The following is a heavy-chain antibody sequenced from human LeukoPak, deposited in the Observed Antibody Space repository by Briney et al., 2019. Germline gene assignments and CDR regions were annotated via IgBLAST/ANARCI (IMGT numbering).Heavy chain of an antibody. V-gene: IGHV3-53*01. CDR2: IYSGGST. J-gene: IGHJ6*04. D-gene: IGHD3-10*02. CDR3: AELGITMIGGV. CDR1: GFTVSSNY. Sequence: GGSLRLSCAASGFTVSSNYMSWARQAPGKGLEWVSVIYSGGSTYYADSVKGRFTISRDNAKNSLYLQMNSLRAEDTAVYYCAELGITMIGGVWGKGTTVTISS.